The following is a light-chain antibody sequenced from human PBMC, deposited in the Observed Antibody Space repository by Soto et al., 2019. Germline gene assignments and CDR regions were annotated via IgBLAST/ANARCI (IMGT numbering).Light chain of an antibody. Sequence: EIVLTQSPGTMSLSPGERATLSCRASQSVSNNYLAWYQQTPGQAPRLLIYGASNRATGIPDRFSGSESGTDFTLTISRLEPEDFAVYYCQQYGSSGTFGQGTKVDIK. V-gene: IGKV3-20*01. J-gene: IGKJ1*01. CDR1: QSVSNNY. CDR3: QQYGSSGT. CDR2: GAS.